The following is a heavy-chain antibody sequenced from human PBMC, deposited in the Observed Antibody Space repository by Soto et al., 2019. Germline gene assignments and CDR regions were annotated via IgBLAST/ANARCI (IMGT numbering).Heavy chain of an antibody. Sequence: GGSLRLSCAASGFTVSSNYMSWVRQAPGKGLEWVSVIYSGGSTYYADSVKGRFTISRHNSKNTLYLQMNSMRAEDTAVYYCARRADYYDSSGYVDYWGQGTLVTVSS. J-gene: IGHJ4*02. CDR2: IYSGGST. D-gene: IGHD3-22*01. CDR1: GFTVSSNY. V-gene: IGHV3-53*04. CDR3: ARRADYYDSSGYVDY.